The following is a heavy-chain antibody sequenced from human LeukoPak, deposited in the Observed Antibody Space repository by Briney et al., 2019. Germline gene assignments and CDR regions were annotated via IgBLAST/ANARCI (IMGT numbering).Heavy chain of an antibody. Sequence: PGRSLRLSCAASGFTFNTYGMNWVRQAPGKGLEWVANIKPDGTTKFYVDSVKGRFTISRDNALNSLYLQMNSLRAEDTAIYYCARSIPYGTTWYGRSDYWGQGTLVTVSS. CDR2: IKPDGTTK. V-gene: IGHV3-7*03. CDR1: GFTFNTYG. CDR3: ARSIPYGTTWYGRSDY. J-gene: IGHJ4*02. D-gene: IGHD6-13*01.